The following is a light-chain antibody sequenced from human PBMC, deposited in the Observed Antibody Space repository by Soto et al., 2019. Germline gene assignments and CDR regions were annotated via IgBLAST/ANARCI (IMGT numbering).Light chain of an antibody. J-gene: IGLJ1*01. Sequence: QSALTQPASVSGSPGQSITISCTGTNSDVGGYNYVSWYQQHPGKAPKLMIYDVSHRPSGVSSRFSGSKSGNTASLTISGLQAEDEADYYYSSYTSSSTLYVFGTGTKVTVL. CDR2: DVS. CDR1: NSDVGGYNY. V-gene: IGLV2-14*01. CDR3: SSYTSSSTLYV.